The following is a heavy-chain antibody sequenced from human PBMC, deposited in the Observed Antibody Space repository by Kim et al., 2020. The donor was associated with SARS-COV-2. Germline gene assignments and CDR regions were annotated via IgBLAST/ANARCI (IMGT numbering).Heavy chain of an antibody. Sequence: GGSLRLSCAASGFTFSSYGMHWVRQAPGKGLEWVAVIWYDGSNKYYADSVKGRFTISRDNSKNTLYLQMNSLRAEDTAVYYCARDGLSRSSPSHWYFDLWGRGTLVTVSS. D-gene: IGHD3-10*01. V-gene: IGHV3-33*01. CDR3: ARDGLSRSSPSHWYFDL. CDR2: IWYDGSNK. CDR1: GFTFSSYG. J-gene: IGHJ2*01.